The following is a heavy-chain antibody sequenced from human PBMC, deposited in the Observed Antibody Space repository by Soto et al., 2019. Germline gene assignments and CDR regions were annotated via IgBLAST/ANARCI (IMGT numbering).Heavy chain of an antibody. Sequence: PSETLSLTCTVSGGSITSSSYYWGWIRQPPGKGLEYIGSIYYSGNTYYNPSLKSRVTISVDTSKNHFSLKLSSVTAADTAFYYCARLRFGEFLGYYYGMDVWGQGTTVTVSS. D-gene: IGHD3-10*01. CDR2: IYYSGNT. CDR1: GGSITSSSYY. CDR3: ARLRFGEFLGYYYGMDV. V-gene: IGHV4-39*02. J-gene: IGHJ6*02.